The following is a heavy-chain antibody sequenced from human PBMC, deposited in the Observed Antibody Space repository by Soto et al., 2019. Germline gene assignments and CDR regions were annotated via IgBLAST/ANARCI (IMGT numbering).Heavy chain of an antibody. J-gene: IGHJ4*02. CDR3: GRERGDNGGYHYFAY. CDR2: INPSEGIT. CDR1: GYTFINYY. V-gene: IGHV1-46*03. D-gene: IGHD3-22*01. Sequence: QVQMVQFGAEVKKPGASVKVSCKASGYTFINYYMHWVRQAPGQGLEWMGVINPSEGITSYAQKFQGRVTMTRDTSTSTVYMELSSLRSEDTAVYYCGRERGDNGGYHYFAYWGQGTLVTVSS.